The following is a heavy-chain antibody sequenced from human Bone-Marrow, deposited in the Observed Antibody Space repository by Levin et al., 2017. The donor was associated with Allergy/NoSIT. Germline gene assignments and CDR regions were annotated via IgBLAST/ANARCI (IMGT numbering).Heavy chain of an antibody. CDR1: GFTFSSYW. CDR2: INSDGSST. Sequence: GESLKISCAASGFTFSSYWMHWVRQAPGKGLVWVSRINSDGSSTSYADSVKGRFTISRDNAKNTLYLQMNSLRAEDTAVYYCARGSYYSSGSGGYFDRWGRGTLVTVSS. CDR3: ARGSYYSSGSGGYFDR. V-gene: IGHV3-74*01. D-gene: IGHD6-19*01. J-gene: IGHJ2*01.